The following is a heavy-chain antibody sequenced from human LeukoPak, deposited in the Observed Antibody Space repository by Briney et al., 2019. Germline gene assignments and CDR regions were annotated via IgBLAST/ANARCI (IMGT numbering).Heavy chain of an antibody. CDR1: GFTFSDYY. J-gene: IGHJ4*02. CDR2: ISSSGTTI. V-gene: IGHV3-11*01. D-gene: IGHD6-19*01. CDR3: AKDNAYSSGWLYYFDY. Sequence: GGSLRLSCAASGFTFSDYYMSWIRQAPGKGLEWVSYISSSGTTIYYADSVKGRFTISRDNAKNSLYLQMNSLRAEDTAVYYCAKDNAYSSGWLYYFDYWGQGTLVTVSS.